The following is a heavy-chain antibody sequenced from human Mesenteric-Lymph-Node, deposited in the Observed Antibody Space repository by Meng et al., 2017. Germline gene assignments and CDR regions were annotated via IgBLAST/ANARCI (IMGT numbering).Heavy chain of an antibody. J-gene: IGHJ4*02. D-gene: IGHD3-9*01. V-gene: IGHV4-59*01. CDR3: AKNEPLYRYDILTGYGVDY. CDR2: IYNSGTT. Sequence: GSLRLSCTVSGGSISSYYWSWIRQPPGKGLEWIGFIYNSGTTKYNPSLKSRVTISVDTSKNQFSLKLSSVTATDTAVYYCAKNEPLYRYDILTGYGVDYWGQGTLVTVSS. CDR1: GGSISSYY.